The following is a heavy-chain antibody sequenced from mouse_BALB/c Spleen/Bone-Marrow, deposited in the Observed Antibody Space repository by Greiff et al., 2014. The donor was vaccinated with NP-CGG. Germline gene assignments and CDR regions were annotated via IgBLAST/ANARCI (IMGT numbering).Heavy chain of an antibody. CDR2: IWAGGST. J-gene: IGHJ4*01. CDR1: EFSLTSYG. CDR3: ARDGVYGSHYYAMDY. Sequence: QVQLQQSGPGLVAPSQSLSITCTVSEFSLTSYGVHWVRQPPGKGLEWLGVIWAGGSTNYNSALMSRLSISKDNSKSQVFLKMNSLQTDDTAMYYCARDGVYGSHYYAMDYWGQGTSVTVSS. V-gene: IGHV2-9*02. D-gene: IGHD1-1*02.